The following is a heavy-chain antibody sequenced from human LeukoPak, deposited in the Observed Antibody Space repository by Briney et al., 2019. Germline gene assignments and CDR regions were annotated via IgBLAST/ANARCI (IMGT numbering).Heavy chain of an antibody. Sequence: GGSLRLSCAASGFTFSSYGMHWVRQAPGKGLEWVAFIRYDGSNKYYADSVKGRFTISRDNSKNTLYLEMNSLRAEDTAVYYCARGVYDSSGYYHYWGQGTLVTVSS. CDR3: ARGVYDSSGYYHY. J-gene: IGHJ4*02. V-gene: IGHV3-30*02. D-gene: IGHD3-22*01. CDR2: IRYDGSNK. CDR1: GFTFSSYG.